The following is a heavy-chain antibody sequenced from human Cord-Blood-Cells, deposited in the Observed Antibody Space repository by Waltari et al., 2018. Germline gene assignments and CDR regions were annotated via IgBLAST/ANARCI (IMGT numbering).Heavy chain of an antibody. CDR2: IYHSGST. J-gene: IGHJ5*02. CDR3: ARGVVVVPAAMYNWFDP. Sequence: QVQLQESGPGLVKPSETLSLTCTVSGYSISSGYYWGWIRQPPGKGLEWIGSIYHSGSTYYHPSLKGRVTISVDTSKNQFALRLSSGTAADTAVYYCARGVVVVPAAMYNWFDPWGQGTLVTVSS. D-gene: IGHD2-2*01. V-gene: IGHV4-38-2*02. CDR1: GYSISSGYY.